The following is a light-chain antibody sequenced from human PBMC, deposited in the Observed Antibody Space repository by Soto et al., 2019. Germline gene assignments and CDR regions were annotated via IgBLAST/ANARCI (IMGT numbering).Light chain of an antibody. CDR3: QHYNNWPNT. Sequence: EIVMTQSPATLSVSPGESATLSCRASQSVSSDLAWYQQKPAQAPRLLIYDASTRATGVPARVSGSGSGTEFTLTISSLQSEDFAVYYCQHYNNWPNTFGQGTKVDIK. CDR2: DAS. CDR1: QSVSSD. V-gene: IGKV3-15*01. J-gene: IGKJ2*01.